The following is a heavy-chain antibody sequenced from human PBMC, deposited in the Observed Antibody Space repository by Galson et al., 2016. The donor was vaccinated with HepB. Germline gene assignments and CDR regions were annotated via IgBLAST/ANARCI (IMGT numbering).Heavy chain of an antibody. V-gene: IGHV5-10-1*01. CDR1: GYNFITYW. Sequence: QSGAEVKKPGESLRISCMGSGYNFITYWISWVRQMPGKGLEWMGSIDPSDSYTNYSPSFQGHVTISTDRSISTAYLQWSSLKDSDTAMYYCAIRLYSSGSFDYWGQGTLVTVSS. J-gene: IGHJ4*02. CDR2: IDPSDSYT. CDR3: AIRLYSSGSFDY. D-gene: IGHD6-19*01.